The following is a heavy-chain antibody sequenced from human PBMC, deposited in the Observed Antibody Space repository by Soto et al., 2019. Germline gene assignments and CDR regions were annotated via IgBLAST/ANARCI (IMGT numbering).Heavy chain of an antibody. CDR3: AKALGDNKKYCSSTSCYYYYYGMDV. J-gene: IGHJ6*02. CDR2: ISGSGGST. V-gene: IGHV3-23*01. Sequence: PGGSLRLSCAASGFTFSSYAMSWVRQAPGKGLEWVSAISGSGGSTYYADSVKGRFTISRDNSKNTLYLQMNSLRAEDTAVYYCAKALGDNKKYCSSTSCYYYYYGMDVWGQGTTVTVSS. D-gene: IGHD2-2*01. CDR1: GFTFSSYA.